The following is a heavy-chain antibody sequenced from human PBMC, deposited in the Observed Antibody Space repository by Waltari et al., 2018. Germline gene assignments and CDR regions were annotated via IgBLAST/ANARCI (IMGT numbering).Heavy chain of an antibody. J-gene: IGHJ4*02. D-gene: IGHD5-12*01. V-gene: IGHV3-23*03. CDR2: TYSGDSST. Sequence: EVQVLESGGGLVQPGGSLRLSCAASGFTFSSYAMSWVRQAPGKGLEVVSVTYSGDSSTYYADSVKGRFTVSRDNSKNTLHLQMNSLRAEDTAVYYCAKGGSSGYEVDYWGQGTLVTVSS. CDR1: GFTFSSYA. CDR3: AKGGSSGYEVDY.